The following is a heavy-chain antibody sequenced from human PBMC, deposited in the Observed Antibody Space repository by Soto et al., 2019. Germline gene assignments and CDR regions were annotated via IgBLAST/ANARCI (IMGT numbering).Heavy chain of an antibody. CDR2: INHSGST. Sequence: SETLSLTCAVYGGSFSGYYWSWIRQPPGKGLEWIGEINHSGSTNYNPSLKSRVTISVDTSKNQFSLKLSSVTAADTAVYYCARLVATQEFDYWGQGTLVTVSS. V-gene: IGHV4-34*01. CDR3: ARLVATQEFDY. CDR1: GGSFSGYY. D-gene: IGHD5-12*01. J-gene: IGHJ4*02.